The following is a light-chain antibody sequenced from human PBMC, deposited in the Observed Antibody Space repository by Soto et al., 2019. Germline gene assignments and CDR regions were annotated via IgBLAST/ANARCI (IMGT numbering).Light chain of an antibody. V-gene: IGKV3-20*01. CDR3: QQYASSPLLT. CDR1: QTIGSTY. Sequence: EIVLTRSPGTLSLSPGERATLSCRASQTIGSTYLAWYQQKPGQAPRLLIFGASSRATGIPDRFSGSGSGTDFTLTISRLEPEDLAVYYCQQYASSPLLTFGGGTKVDIK. CDR2: GAS. J-gene: IGKJ4*01.